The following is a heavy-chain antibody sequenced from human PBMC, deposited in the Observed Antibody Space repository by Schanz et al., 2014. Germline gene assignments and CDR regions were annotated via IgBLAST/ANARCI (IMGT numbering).Heavy chain of an antibody. CDR1: GYTFTSHG. CDR2: ITAYNGDT. J-gene: IGHJ3*02. V-gene: IGHV1-18*01. Sequence: QVQLVQSGAEVKKPGASVKVSCKASGYTFTSHGISWVRQAPGQGLEWMGWITAYNGDTNYALKLQGRVTMTTDTATGTANMELRRMRADDTALYYCTRGGYSYALNAFDIWGQGTMVTVSS. CDR3: TRGGYSYALNAFDI. D-gene: IGHD5-18*01.